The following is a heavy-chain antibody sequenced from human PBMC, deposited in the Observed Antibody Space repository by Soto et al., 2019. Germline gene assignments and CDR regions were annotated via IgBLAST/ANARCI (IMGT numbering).Heavy chain of an antibody. CDR2: INHSGTT. J-gene: IGHJ4*02. Sequence: QVQLQQWGAGLLKTSETLSLTCAVYGGSFSGYYWTWIRQTPGKGLEWIGEINHSGTTKYNPSLKSHVTISIDTSKNQFSLHVTSVTAADTAVYFCARGIGYCSSTNCYSSRNLRFDSWGQGSLVTVSS. V-gene: IGHV4-34*01. D-gene: IGHD2-2*01. CDR1: GGSFSGYY. CDR3: ARGIGYCSSTNCYSSRNLRFDS.